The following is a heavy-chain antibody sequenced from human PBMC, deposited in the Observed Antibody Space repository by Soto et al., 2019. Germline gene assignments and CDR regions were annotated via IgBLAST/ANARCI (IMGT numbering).Heavy chain of an antibody. D-gene: IGHD1-26*01. Sequence: ESGGGLVKPGGSLRLSCTFTFTSYSLNWVRQAPGKGLEWVSSISSGSAYIKYADSVKGRFTISRDNANNLLYLQMRSLRVDDTAVYYCTRDEGGGYDNWFNPWGQGTLVTVSS. CDR1: TFTSYS. CDR3: TRDEGGGYDNWFNP. CDR2: ISSGSAYI. V-gene: IGHV3-21*01. J-gene: IGHJ5*02.